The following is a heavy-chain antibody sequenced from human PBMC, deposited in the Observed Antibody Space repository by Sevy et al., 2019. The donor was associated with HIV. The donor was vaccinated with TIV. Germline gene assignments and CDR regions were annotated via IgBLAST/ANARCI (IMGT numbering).Heavy chain of an antibody. D-gene: IGHD2-2*01. V-gene: IGHV3-7*01. CDR3: ARLCTGFIYYYYYGMDV. CDR1: GFAFSSSW. J-gene: IGHJ6*02. CDR2: IKQDGSEK. Sequence: GRSLRLSCAASGFAFSSSWRTWVRQAPGKGLEWVANIKQDGSEKYYVDFLKGRFTISRDNAKNSLYLQMNSLRAEDTAVYYCARLCTGFIYYYYYGMDVWGQGTTVTVSS.